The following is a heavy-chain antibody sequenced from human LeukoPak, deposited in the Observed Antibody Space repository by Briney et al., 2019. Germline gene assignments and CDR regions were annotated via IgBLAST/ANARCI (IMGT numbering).Heavy chain of an antibody. V-gene: IGHV1-18*01. Sequence: ASVKVSCKASGYTFTSYGISWVRQGPGQGLELMVWISAYNGNTNYAQKLQGRVTMTTDTSTSTAYMELRSLGSDDTAVYYCARDGVYSSGWFYYYYGMDVWGQGTTVTVSS. CDR2: ISAYNGNT. D-gene: IGHD6-19*01. CDR3: ARDGVYSSGWFYYYYGMDV. CDR1: GYTFTSYG. J-gene: IGHJ6*02.